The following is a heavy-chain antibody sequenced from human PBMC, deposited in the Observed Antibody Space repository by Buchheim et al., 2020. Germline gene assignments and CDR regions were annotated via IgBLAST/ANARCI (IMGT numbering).Heavy chain of an antibody. V-gene: IGHV4-34*01. J-gene: IGHJ6*03. Sequence: QVQLQQWGAGLLKPSETLSLTCAVYGGSFSGYYWSWIRQPPGKGLEWIGEINHSGSTNYNPSLKSRVTISVDTSKNQFSLKLSSVTAADTAVYYCARQITMVRGLTVQDYYYMDVWGKGTT. CDR3: ARQITMVRGLTVQDYYYMDV. D-gene: IGHD3-10*01. CDR1: GGSFSGYY. CDR2: INHSGST.